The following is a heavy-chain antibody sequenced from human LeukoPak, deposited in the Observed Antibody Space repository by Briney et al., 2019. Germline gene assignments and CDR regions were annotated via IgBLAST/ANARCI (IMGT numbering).Heavy chain of an antibody. Sequence: GGSLRLSCAASGFTVSSNFMGWVRQAPGKGVEWVSAVSDSGDATKYADSVKGRFTISRDNSKNTLCLQMNSLRAEDTAVYYCAKSDCGGDGCKLLNYWGQGILVTVSS. J-gene: IGHJ4*02. CDR1: GFTVSSNF. V-gene: IGHV3-23*01. D-gene: IGHD2-21*01. CDR2: VSDSGDAT. CDR3: AKSDCGGDGCKLLNY.